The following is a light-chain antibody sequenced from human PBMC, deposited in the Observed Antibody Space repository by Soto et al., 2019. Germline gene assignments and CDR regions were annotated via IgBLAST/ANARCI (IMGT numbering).Light chain of an antibody. V-gene: IGKV3-20*01. CDR2: GAS. CDR3: QQHGSSPPWT. CDR1: QSVSRS. J-gene: IGKJ1*01. Sequence: EIVLSQSPATLSLSPGARSVLSCMVSQSVSRSLNWYQHKPGQAPWLLIYGASSRATGIPDRFSGSGSGTDFTLTISRLEPEDFAVYYCQQHGSSPPWTFGQGTKVDIK.